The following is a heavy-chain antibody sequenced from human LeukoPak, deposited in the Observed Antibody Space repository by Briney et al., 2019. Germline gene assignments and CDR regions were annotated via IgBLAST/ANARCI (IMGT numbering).Heavy chain of an antibody. D-gene: IGHD2-2*01. J-gene: IGHJ5*02. Sequence: GGSLRLSCAASGFTFSSYAMSWVRQAPGKGLEWVSAISGSGGSTYYADSVKGRFTISRDNSKNTLYLQMNSLRAEDTAVYYCAKGLGYCSSTSCLSWFDPWGQGTLVTVSS. CDR2: ISGSGGST. CDR1: GFTFSSYA. V-gene: IGHV3-23*01. CDR3: AKGLGYCSSTSCLSWFDP.